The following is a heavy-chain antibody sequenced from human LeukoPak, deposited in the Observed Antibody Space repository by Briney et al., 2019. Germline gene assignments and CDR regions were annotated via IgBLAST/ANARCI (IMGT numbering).Heavy chain of an antibody. J-gene: IGHJ4*02. CDR3: AKKALQGWNSDF. Sequence: GGSLRLSCAGSGYSFSSYSMKWVRQAPGKGLEWVAYISSSGSTLYYEESVKGRFTISRDNAKNSVYLQMNSLRAEDTAVYYCAKKALQGWNSDFWGQGTLVTVSS. V-gene: IGHV3-48*01. CDR1: GYSFSSYS. CDR2: ISSSGSTL. D-gene: IGHD1-7*01.